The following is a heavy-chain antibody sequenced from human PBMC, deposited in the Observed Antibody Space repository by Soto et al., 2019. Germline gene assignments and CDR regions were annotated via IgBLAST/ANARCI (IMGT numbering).Heavy chain of an antibody. CDR1: GYTFTTFW. CDR2: IDPRDSYV. CDR3: ARLFCSTTTCDSWFDP. V-gene: IGHV5-10-1*01. J-gene: IGHJ5*02. Sequence: PGESLEISCTGFGYTFTTFWISWVRQMPGKGLEWMGRIDPRDSYVNYSPSFQGHVTISLDKSISTAYLQWGSLKASDTAMYYCARLFCSTTTCDSWFDPWGQGTLVTVSS. D-gene: IGHD2-2*01.